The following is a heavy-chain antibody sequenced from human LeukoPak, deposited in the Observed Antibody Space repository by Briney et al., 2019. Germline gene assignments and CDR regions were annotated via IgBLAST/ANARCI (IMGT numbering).Heavy chain of an antibody. V-gene: IGHV4-59*03. D-gene: IGHD1-26*01. CDR3: PKGGSYYDGDY. CDR2: VYYSGST. CDR1: GASMSIYY. Sequence: PSETLSLTCTVSGASMSIYYWTWIRQVPGKGLEWIGNVYYSGSTRYNPSLMGRATISIDTSKNTFSLKVTSMTAADTAVYFCPKGGSYYDGDYWGQGTLVTVSS. J-gene: IGHJ4*02.